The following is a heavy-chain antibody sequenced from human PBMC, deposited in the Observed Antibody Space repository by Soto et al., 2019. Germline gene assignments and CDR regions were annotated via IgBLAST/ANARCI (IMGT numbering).Heavy chain of an antibody. D-gene: IGHD6-13*01. J-gene: IGHJ4*02. CDR1: GFDFGDYY. CDR3: VRPYYSSSWFPFDR. V-gene: IGHV3-11*01. CDR2: IDSGDGTT. Sequence: PGGSLRLSCTGSGFDFGDYYMSWIRKATGKGLEWVSYIDSGDGTTYYTDSVKGRFTISRDNAKKTVYLQMSSLRVEDTALYYCVRPYYSSSWFPFDRWGQGTLVTVSS.